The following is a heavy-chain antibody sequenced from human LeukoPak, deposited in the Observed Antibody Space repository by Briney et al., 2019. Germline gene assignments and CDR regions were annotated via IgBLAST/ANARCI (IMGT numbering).Heavy chain of an antibody. CDR2: ISWNSGSI. Sequence: PGGSLRLSCAASGFTFDDYAMHWVRQAPGKGLEWVSGISWNSGSIGYADSVKGRFTISRDNAKNSLYLQMNSLRAEDTALYYCAKDGAAGTPAFDIWGQGTMVTVSS. V-gene: IGHV3-9*01. CDR3: AKDGAAGTPAFDI. D-gene: IGHD6-13*01. CDR1: GFTFDDYA. J-gene: IGHJ3*02.